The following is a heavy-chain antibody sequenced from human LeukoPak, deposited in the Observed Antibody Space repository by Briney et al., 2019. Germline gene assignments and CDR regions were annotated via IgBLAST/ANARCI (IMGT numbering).Heavy chain of an antibody. V-gene: IGHV1-8*03. D-gene: IGHD6-13*01. CDR1: GYTFTSYN. J-gene: IGHJ4*02. CDR3: ASGYSSSWD. CDR2: MHPNNGDT. Sequence: ASVKVSCKASGYTFTSYNINWVRQAPGQGLEWMAWMHPNNGDTGYAQKFQDRVTVTSNTSISTAYMELRSLTSEDTAVYYCASGYSSSWDWGQGTLVTVSS.